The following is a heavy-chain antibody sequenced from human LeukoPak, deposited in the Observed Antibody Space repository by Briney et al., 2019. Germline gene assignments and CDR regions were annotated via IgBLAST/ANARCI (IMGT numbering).Heavy chain of an antibody. V-gene: IGHV3-23*01. CDR1: GFTFSSYA. CDR2: ISPGGHST. J-gene: IGHJ4*02. Sequence: GGSLRLSCAASGFTFSSYAMSWVRQAPGKGLEWVSTISPGGHSTCYADSVKGRFTISSDNSEKTLNLQMSSLRVEDTAVYYCAKASSGDYAFDNWGQGTLVTVSP. CDR3: AKASSGDYAFDN. D-gene: IGHD3-22*01.